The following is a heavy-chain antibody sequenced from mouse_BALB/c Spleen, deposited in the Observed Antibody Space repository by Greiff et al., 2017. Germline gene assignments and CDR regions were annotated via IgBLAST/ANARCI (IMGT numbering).Heavy chain of an antibody. D-gene: IGHD2-1*01. CDR3: ARHGNYPYYAMDY. V-gene: IGHV5-6*01. CDR1: GFTFSSYG. CDR2: ISSGGSYT. J-gene: IGHJ4*01. Sequence: EVQGVESGGDLVKPGGSLKLSCAASGFTFSSYGMSWVRQTPDKRLEWVATISSGGSYTYYPDSVKGRFTISRDNAKNTLYLQMSSLKSEDTAMYYCARHGNYPYYAMDYWGQGTSVTVSS.